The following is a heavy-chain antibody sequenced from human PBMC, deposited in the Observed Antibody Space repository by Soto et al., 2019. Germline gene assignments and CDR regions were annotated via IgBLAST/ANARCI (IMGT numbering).Heavy chain of an antibody. J-gene: IGHJ6*02. CDR2: INHSGST. Sequence: SETLSLTCAVYGGSFSGYYWSWIRQPPGKGLEWIGEINHSGSTNYNPSLTSRVTISVDTSKNQFALKLSSVTAADTAVYYCARSGRAGTVPYYYYGMDVWGQGTTVTVSS. CDR3: ARSGRAGTVPYYYYGMDV. V-gene: IGHV4-34*01. CDR1: GGSFSGYY. D-gene: IGHD1-7*01.